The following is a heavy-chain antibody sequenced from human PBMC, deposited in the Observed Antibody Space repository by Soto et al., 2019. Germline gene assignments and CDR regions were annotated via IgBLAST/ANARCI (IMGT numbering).Heavy chain of an antibody. J-gene: IGHJ4*02. CDR3: ARRPLVRGIIPYYFDS. Sequence: QLQLQESGPGLVKPSETLSLTCTVSGGSINNSSFYWGWVRQPPGKRLEWIGSIYYSGSAYYNPSRKRRPTISVDTSTNHFSRNLSSVTAADTAVYFCARRPLVRGIIPYYFDSWGQGTLVTVSS. V-gene: IGHV4-39*01. D-gene: IGHD3-10*01. CDR1: GGSINNSSFY. CDR2: IYYSGSA.